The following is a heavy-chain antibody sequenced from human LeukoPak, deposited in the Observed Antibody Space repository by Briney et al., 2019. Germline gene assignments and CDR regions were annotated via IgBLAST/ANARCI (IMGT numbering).Heavy chain of an antibody. CDR1: GFTFSSYA. CDR3: ASPPGYSSGWYEGPEYFQH. V-gene: IGHV3-23*01. Sequence: GGSLRLSCAASGFTFSSYAMSWVRQAPGKGLEWVSAISGSGGSTYYADSVKGRFTISRDNSKNTLYLQMNSLRAEDTAGYYCASPPGYSSGWYEGPEYFQHWGQGTLVTVSS. J-gene: IGHJ1*01. CDR2: ISGSGGST. D-gene: IGHD6-19*01.